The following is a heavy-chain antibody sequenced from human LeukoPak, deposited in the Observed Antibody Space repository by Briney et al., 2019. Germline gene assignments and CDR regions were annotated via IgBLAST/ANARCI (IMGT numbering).Heavy chain of an antibody. J-gene: IGHJ6*02. V-gene: IGHV3-21*01. CDR2: ISSRSSYI. CDR1: GFTFSSYN. Sequence: GGSLRLSCAASGFTFSSYNMKWVRQAPGKGLEWVSSISSRSSYIFYADSVKGRFTISRGNAKKSLYLQMNSLRAEDTAVYYCARAITGTWNVMDVWGQGTTVTVSS. D-gene: IGHD1-7*01. CDR3: ARAITGTWNVMDV.